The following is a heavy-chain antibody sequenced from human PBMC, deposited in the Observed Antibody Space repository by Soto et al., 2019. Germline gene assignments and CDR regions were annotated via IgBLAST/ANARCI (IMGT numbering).Heavy chain of an antibody. CDR3: ERDYGFRYCSGGSCYLIPHYYYDGMDV. Sequence: QVQLVESGGGLVKPGGSLRLSCAASGFTFSDYYMSWIRQAPGKGLEWVSYISSSGSTIYYADSVKGRFTISRDNAKNSLYLQMNSLRAEDTAVYYCERDYGFRYCSGGSCYLIPHYYYDGMDVWGQGTTVTVSS. CDR1: GFTFSDYY. D-gene: IGHD2-15*01. V-gene: IGHV3-11*01. CDR2: ISSSGSTI. J-gene: IGHJ6*02.